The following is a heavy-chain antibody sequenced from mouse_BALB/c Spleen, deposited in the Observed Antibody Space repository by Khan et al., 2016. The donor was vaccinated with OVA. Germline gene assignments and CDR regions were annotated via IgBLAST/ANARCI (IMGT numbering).Heavy chain of an antibody. D-gene: IGHD2-3*01. CDR2: IDPENGNT. V-gene: IGHV14-1*02. CDR3: DRDGYSAWFAY. CDR1: GFTIKDYY. Sequence: VQLQQSGAELVRPGALVKLSCKASGFTIKDYYMHWVKQRPEQDQVWIGRIDPENGNTIYDPKFQGKATITSDTSSNTAYLQLSSLTSEDTAVSSCDRDGYSAWFAYWGQGTLVTVSA. J-gene: IGHJ3*01.